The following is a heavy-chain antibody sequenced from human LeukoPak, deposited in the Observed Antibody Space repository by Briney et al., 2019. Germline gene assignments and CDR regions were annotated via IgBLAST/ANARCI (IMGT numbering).Heavy chain of an antibody. CDR3: AIISYDY. Sequence: GGSLRLSCAASGFTFSNYAISCVPQAPGKGLECVSSISDSGGSTYYADSVKGRFTISRDNSKNTLYLQMNSLRAEDTAVYYCAIISYDYWGQGTLVTVSS. V-gene: IGHV3-23*01. D-gene: IGHD3-3*02. CDR2: ISDSGGST. CDR1: GFTFSNYA. J-gene: IGHJ4*02.